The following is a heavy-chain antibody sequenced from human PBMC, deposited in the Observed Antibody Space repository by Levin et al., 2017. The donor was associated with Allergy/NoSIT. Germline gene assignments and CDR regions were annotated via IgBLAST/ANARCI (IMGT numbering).Heavy chain of an antibody. CDR1: GFDFSSYY. D-gene: IGHD6-19*01. V-gene: IGHV3-7*02. Sequence: PGGSLRLSCVASGFDFSSYYMTWVRQAPGKGLEWVANIKQDGSEKNYVDSVKGRFTISRDNAKNSLSLQMNSLRAEDTAMYYCVTLKQWKTLFDPWGQGTQVTVSS. CDR2: IKQDGSEK. CDR3: VTLKQWKTLFDP. J-gene: IGHJ5*02.